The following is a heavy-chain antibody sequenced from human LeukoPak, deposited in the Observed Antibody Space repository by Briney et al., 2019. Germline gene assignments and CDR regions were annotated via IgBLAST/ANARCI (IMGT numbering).Heavy chain of an antibody. V-gene: IGHV4-59*08. CDR1: GGSISSYY. J-gene: IGHJ6*02. D-gene: IGHD3/OR15-3a*01. Sequence: SETLSLTCTVSGGSISSYYWSWIRQPPGKGLEWIGYIYYSGSTNYSPSLKSRVTISVDSSKNQFSLKLSSVTAADTAVYYCARLIRTGYYNYGMDVWGQGTTVIVSS. CDR3: ARLIRTGYYNYGMDV. CDR2: IYYSGST.